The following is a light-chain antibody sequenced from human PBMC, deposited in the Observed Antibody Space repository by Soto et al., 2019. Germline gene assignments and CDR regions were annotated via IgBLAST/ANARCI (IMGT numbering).Light chain of an antibody. CDR1: QSAGNF. CDR2: GAS. V-gene: IGKV3-15*01. Sequence: EIVMTQSPATLSVSPGETASLSCRASQSAGNFLAWYQQKPGQAPRLLIHGASTRAPGFPARFSGSGSGTDFTLTISSLQSEDFAVYYCQQYDNWPWTFGQGTKVDIK. J-gene: IGKJ1*01. CDR3: QQYDNWPWT.